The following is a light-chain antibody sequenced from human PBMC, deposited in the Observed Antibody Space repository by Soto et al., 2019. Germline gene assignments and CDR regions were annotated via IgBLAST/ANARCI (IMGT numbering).Light chain of an antibody. J-gene: IGKJ1*01. CDR2: AAS. Sequence: DIQMTQSPSTLSGSVGDRVTITCRASQTISSWLAWYQQKPGTAPKLLMYAASSLHSGVPSRFSGSGSGTDFTLTISSLQPEDFATYYCQQSYTTPRTFGQGTKVDIK. CDR1: QTISSW. CDR3: QQSYTTPRT. V-gene: IGKV1-39*01.